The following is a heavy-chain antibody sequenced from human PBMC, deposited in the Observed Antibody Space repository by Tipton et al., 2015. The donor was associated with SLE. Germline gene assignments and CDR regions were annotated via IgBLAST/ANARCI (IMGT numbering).Heavy chain of an antibody. CDR1: GFNFSRKS. V-gene: IGHV3-48*02. CDR3: ARGGDYYYYMDV. J-gene: IGHJ6*03. CDR2: ISSTSSAI. Sequence: SLRLSCAASGFNFSRKSMNWVRQAPGKGLEWISYISSTSSAIYYADSVKGRFTISRDNAKNSLYLHMNSLRDEDTAVYYCARGGDYYYYMDVWGRGTAVTV.